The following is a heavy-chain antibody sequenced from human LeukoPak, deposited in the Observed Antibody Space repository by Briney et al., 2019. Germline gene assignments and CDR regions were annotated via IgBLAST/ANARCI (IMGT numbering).Heavy chain of an antibody. CDR3: AKDWGSGYDYKGSYYMDV. V-gene: IGHV3-23*01. J-gene: IGHJ6*03. CDR2: ISGSGGST. CDR1: GFTVSSKY. D-gene: IGHD5-12*01. Sequence: GGSLRLSCVVSGFTVSSKYMSWVRQAPGKGLEWVSAISGSGGSTYYADSVKGRFTISRDNSKNTLYLQMNSLRAEDTAVYYCAKDWGSGYDYKGSYYMDVWGKGTTVTVSS.